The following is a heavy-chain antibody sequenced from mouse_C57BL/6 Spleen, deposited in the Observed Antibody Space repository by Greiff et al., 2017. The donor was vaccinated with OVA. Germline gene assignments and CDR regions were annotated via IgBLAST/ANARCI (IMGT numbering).Heavy chain of an antibody. CDR2: ISYDGSN. Sequence: VQLKESGPGLVKPSQSLSLTCSVTGYSITSGYYWNWIRQFPGNKLEWMGYISYDGSNNYNPSLKNRISITRDTSKNQFFLKLNSVTTEDTATYYCARMSSNYVDYYAMDYWGQGTSVTVSS. V-gene: IGHV3-6*01. J-gene: IGHJ4*01. D-gene: IGHD2-5*01. CDR1: GYSITSGYY. CDR3: ARMSSNYVDYYAMDY.